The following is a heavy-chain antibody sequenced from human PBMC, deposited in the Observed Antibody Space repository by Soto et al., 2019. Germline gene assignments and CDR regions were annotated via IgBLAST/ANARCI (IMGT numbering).Heavy chain of an antibody. Sequence: ASVKVSCKASGYTFTSYGISWVRQAPGQGLEWMGWISAYNGNTNYAQKLQGRVTMTTDTSTSTAYMELRSLRSDDTAVYYCARGQFSMWEDLPMDYWGQGTLVTVPQ. J-gene: IGHJ4*02. CDR1: GYTFTSYG. CDR2: ISAYNGNT. CDR3: ARGQFSMWEDLPMDY. V-gene: IGHV1-18*01. D-gene: IGHD1-26*01.